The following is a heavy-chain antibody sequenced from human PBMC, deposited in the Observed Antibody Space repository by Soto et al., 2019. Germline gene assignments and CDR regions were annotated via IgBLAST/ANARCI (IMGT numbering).Heavy chain of an antibody. Sequence: SETLSLTCTVSGGAINTFYWSWFRQPAGKGLEWIGRIFSSGSTSFNPSLESRVAMSVDTSKNHFSLNLSSVTAADMAVYYCAREGSYSAYNFAHGIQLWSFDFWGQGALVTVSS. CDR1: GGAINTFY. CDR3: AREGSYSAYNFAHGIQLWSFDF. CDR2: IFSSGST. D-gene: IGHD5-12*01. V-gene: IGHV4-4*07. J-gene: IGHJ4*02.